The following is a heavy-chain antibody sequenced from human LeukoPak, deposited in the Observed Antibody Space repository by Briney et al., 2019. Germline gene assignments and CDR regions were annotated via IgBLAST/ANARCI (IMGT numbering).Heavy chain of an antibody. D-gene: IGHD6-19*01. Sequence: PSETLSLTCAVSGGSINSHYWGWIRQPPGKGLQWIGDIYYTGKINYNPSLKSRVTITLDTSKDHLSLNLTSVLAADTAIYYCVRRDTGWNYFDYWGQGILVPVSS. CDR3: VRRDTGWNYFDY. CDR2: IYYTGKI. J-gene: IGHJ4*02. CDR1: GGSINSHY. V-gene: IGHV4-59*08.